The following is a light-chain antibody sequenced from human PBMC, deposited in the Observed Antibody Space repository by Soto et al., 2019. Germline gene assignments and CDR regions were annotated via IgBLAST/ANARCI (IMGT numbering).Light chain of an antibody. J-gene: IGKJ4*01. CDR2: DAS. CDR3: QQRSEWPLT. Sequence: DIVLTQSPATLSLSPGERATLSCRASQSISSYLAWYQQKPGQTPRLLIYDASNRATGIPARFSGSGSGTDFTLTISSLEPEDFAVYYCQQRSEWPLTFGGGTKVDIK. CDR1: QSISSY. V-gene: IGKV3-11*01.